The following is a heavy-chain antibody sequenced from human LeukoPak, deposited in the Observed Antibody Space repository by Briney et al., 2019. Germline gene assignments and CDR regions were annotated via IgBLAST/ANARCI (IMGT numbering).Heavy chain of an antibody. J-gene: IGHJ4*02. D-gene: IGHD3-9*01. Sequence: SVKVSCKASGYTFINYYLHWVRQAPGQGLEWMGGIIPIFGTANYAQKFQGRVTITADESTSTAYMELSSLRSEDTAVYYCARVRVSYDILTGSWFPDYWGQGTLVTVSS. V-gene: IGHV1-69*13. CDR1: GYTFINYY. CDR3: ARVRVSYDILTGSWFPDY. CDR2: IIPIFGTA.